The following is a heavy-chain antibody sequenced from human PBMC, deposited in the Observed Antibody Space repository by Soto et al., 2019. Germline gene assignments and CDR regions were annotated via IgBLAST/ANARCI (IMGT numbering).Heavy chain of an antibody. CDR3: ARWTRYCSSTSCDFPSYGMDV. CDR2: IIPIFGTA. J-gene: IGHJ6*02. CDR1: GGTFISYA. Sequence: ASVKVSCKASGGTFISYAISWVRQAPGQGLKWMGGIIPIFGTANYAQKFQGRVTITADESTSTAYMELSSLRSEDTAVYYCARWTRYCSSTSCDFPSYGMDVWGQGTTVTVSS. D-gene: IGHD2-2*01. V-gene: IGHV1-69*13.